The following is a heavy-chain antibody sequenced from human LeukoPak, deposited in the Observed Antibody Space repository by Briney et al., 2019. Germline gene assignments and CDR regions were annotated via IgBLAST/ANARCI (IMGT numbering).Heavy chain of an antibody. D-gene: IGHD1-26*01. CDR3: ARDKWAATGAFDI. Sequence: PSETLSLTCAVYGGSFSGYYWSWIRQPPGKGLEWIGEINHSGSTNYNPSLKSRATISVDTSKNQFSLKLSSVTAADTAVYYCARDKWAATGAFDIWGQGTMVTVSS. V-gene: IGHV4-34*01. CDR2: INHSGST. CDR1: GGSFSGYY. J-gene: IGHJ3*02.